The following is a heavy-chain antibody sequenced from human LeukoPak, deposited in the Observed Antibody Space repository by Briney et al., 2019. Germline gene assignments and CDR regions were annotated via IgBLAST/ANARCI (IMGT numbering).Heavy chain of an antibody. D-gene: IGHD2-2*01. CDR2: ISGSGGST. CDR3: AKDPATICYCSSTSCA. V-gene: IGHV3-23*01. J-gene: IGHJ4*02. CDR1: GFTFSSYA. Sequence: GGSLRLSCAASGFTFSSYAMSWVRQAPGKGLEWVSAISGSGGSTYYADSVKGRFTISRGNSKSTLYLQMNSLRAEDTAVYYCAKDPATICYCSSTSCAWGQGTLVTVSS.